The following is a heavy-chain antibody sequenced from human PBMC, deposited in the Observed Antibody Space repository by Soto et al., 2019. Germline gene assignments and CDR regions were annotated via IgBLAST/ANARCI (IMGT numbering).Heavy chain of an antibody. V-gene: IGHV1-2*04. J-gene: IGHJ4*02. Sequence: ASVKVSCKASGYTFTGYYMHWVRQAPGQGLEWMGWINPNSGGTNYAQKFQGWVTMTRDTSISTAYMELSRLRSDDTAVYYCARASGSIAARPPFDYWGQGTLLTVSS. CDR3: ARASGSIAARPPFDY. D-gene: IGHD6-6*01. CDR1: GYTFTGYY. CDR2: INPNSGGT.